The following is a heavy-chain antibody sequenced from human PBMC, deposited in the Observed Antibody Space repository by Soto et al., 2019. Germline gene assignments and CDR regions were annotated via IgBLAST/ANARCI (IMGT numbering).Heavy chain of an antibody. D-gene: IGHD1-26*01. Sequence: QVQFVQSGAEVKKPGASVRVSCKASGYNFISYTIHWVRQAPGQGLEWMGWINAGNGNTQYSQKFQDRVTITRDTSVATTHRELSSLRSEATATCFCVRDYGSCFLSVDFWGAGTLVTV. CDR2: INAGNGNT. CDR1: GYNFISYT. CDR3: VRDYGSCFLSVDF. V-gene: IGHV1-3*01. J-gene: IGHJ4*02.